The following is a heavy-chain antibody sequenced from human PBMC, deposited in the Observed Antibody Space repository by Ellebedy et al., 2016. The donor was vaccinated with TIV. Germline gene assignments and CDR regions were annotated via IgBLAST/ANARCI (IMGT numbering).Heavy chain of an antibody. CDR2: IYSGGST. V-gene: IGHV3-53*01. CDR3: ARDPYGGNLLVY. J-gene: IGHJ4*02. D-gene: IGHD4-23*01. CDR1: GFTVSSNY. Sequence: GESLKISCAASGFTVSSNYMTWVRQAPGKGLEWVSVIYSGGSTYYADSVKGRFTISRANSKNTLYLHMNSLRAEDTAVYYCARDPYGGNLLVYWGQGTLVTVSS.